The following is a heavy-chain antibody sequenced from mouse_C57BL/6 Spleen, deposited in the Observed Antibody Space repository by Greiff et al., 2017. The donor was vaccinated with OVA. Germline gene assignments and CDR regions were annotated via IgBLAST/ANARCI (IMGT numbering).Heavy chain of an antibody. J-gene: IGHJ2*01. CDR2: IDPSDSYT. D-gene: IGHD2-4*01. Sequence: VQLQQPGAELVRPGTSVKLSCKASGYTFTSYWMHWVKQRPGQGLEWIGVIDPSDSYTNYNQKFKGKATLTVDTSSSTAYMQLSSLTSEDSAVYYCARGEDYDVDYWGQGTTLTVSS. CDR3: ARGEDYDVDY. CDR1: GYTFTSYW. V-gene: IGHV1-59*01.